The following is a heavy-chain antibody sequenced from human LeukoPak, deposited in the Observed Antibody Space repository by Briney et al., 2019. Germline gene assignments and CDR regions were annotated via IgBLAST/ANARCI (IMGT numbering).Heavy chain of an antibody. CDR2: IYYSGSA. Sequence: SETLSLTCSVSGGSISDSNYYWGWIRQPPGRGLEWIANIYYSGSAYYSPSLKSRVTVSVDTSKNQFSLKLNSVTAADTAVYYCARQSTIAATRIDPWGQGTLVTVSS. CDR3: ARQSTIAATRIDP. D-gene: IGHD6-25*01. CDR1: GGSISDSNYY. J-gene: IGHJ5*02. V-gene: IGHV4-39*01.